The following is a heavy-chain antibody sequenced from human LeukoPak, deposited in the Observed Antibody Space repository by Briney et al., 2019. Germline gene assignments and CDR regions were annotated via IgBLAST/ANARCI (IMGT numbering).Heavy chain of an antibody. CDR2: ISGRGDGT. CDR1: GFAFSNYA. V-gene: IGHV3-23*01. Sequence: PGGSLRLSCAASGFAFSNYAMSWVRQAPGMGLEWVSTISGRGDGTYYADSVKGRFTISRDNAKNSLYLQMNSLRAEDTAVYYCARDPYSSGWPSYYYYGMDVWGQGTTVTVSS. D-gene: IGHD6-19*01. CDR3: ARDPYSSGWPSYYYYGMDV. J-gene: IGHJ6*02.